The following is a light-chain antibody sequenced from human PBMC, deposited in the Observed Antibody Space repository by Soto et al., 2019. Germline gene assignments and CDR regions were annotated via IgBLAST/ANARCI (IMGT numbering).Light chain of an antibody. Sequence: DIQMTQSPSTLPASVGDRVTITCRASQSISNWLAWYQQKPGTAPKLLIYDASALPRGVPSRFSGSGSGTDFTLTISRLEPEDFAVYYCQQYGSSVWTFGQGTKVDI. CDR1: QSISNW. J-gene: IGKJ1*01. CDR2: DAS. V-gene: IGKV1-5*01. CDR3: QQYGSSVWT.